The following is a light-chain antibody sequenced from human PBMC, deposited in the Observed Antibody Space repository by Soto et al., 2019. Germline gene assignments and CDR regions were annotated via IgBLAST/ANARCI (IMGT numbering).Light chain of an antibody. V-gene: IGKV3-20*01. CDR3: QQYGSSPET. CDR2: GAS. CDR1: QSVSSNY. J-gene: IGKJ1*01. Sequence: EIVLTQSPVTLSLSPGERATLSCWSSQSVSSNYLAWYQQKTGQAPRLLIYGASSRATGIPDRFSGGGSGTDFTLTISRLEPEDFAAYYCQQYGSSPETFGQGTKVDI.